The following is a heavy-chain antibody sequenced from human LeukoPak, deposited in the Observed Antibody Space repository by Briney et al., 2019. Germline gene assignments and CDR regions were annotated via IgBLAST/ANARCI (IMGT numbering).Heavy chain of an antibody. V-gene: IGHV1-58*01. Sequence: SVKVSCKASGFTFTSSAVQWVRQARGQRLEWIGWIVDGSGNTNYAQKFQERVTITRDTSASTAYMELSSLRSEGTAVYYCARYYDFWSEVGVYYGMDVWGQGTTVTVSS. J-gene: IGHJ6*02. CDR3: ARYYDFWSEVGVYYGMDV. CDR2: IVDGSGNT. D-gene: IGHD3-3*01. CDR1: GFTFTSSA.